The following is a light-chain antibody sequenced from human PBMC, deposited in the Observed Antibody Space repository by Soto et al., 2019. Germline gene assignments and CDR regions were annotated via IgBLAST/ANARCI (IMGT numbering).Light chain of an antibody. V-gene: IGKV3-20*01. J-gene: IGKJ1*01. CDR2: GAS. CDR3: QQYGGPPWT. CDR1: QSVSSSW. Sequence: EIVLTQSPGTLSLSPGERATLSCRASQSVSSSWLAWYQQKPGQAPRLLIYGASSRATGVPDRFSGSGSGTDFTLNITRLEPEDSAVFYCQQYGGPPWTFGQGTKLEIK.